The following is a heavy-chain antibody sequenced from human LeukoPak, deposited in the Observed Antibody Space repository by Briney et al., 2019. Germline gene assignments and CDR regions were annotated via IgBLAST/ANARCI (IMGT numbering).Heavy chain of an antibody. CDR2: IHISGRT. Sequence: SETLSLTCTVSRGSFSSHYWSWIRQPPGKGLEWIGYIHISGRTNSNPALKSRLTISVDTSKNQLSLKLTSVTVADTAVYYCAKEVVGLRYYMDVWGKGTTVTVSS. V-gene: IGHV4-59*11. CDR3: AKEVVGLRYYMDV. J-gene: IGHJ6*03. D-gene: IGHD1-26*01. CDR1: RGSFSSHY.